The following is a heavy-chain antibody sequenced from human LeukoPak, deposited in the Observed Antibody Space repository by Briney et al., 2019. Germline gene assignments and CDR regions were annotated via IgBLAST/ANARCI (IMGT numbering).Heavy chain of an antibody. V-gene: IGHV1-18*01. J-gene: IGHJ6*02. CDR3: ARDPKTSDYYYGMDV. CDR1: GYTFTSYG. CDR2: ISAYNGNT. Sequence: ASVKVSCKASGYTFTSYGISWVRQAPGHGLEWMGWISAYNGNTNYAQKLQGRVTMTTDTSTSTAYMELRSLRSDDTAVYYCARDPKTSDYYYGMDVWGQGTTVTVSS.